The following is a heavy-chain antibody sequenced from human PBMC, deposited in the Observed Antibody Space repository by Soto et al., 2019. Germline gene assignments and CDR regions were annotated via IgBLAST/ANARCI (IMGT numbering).Heavy chain of an antibody. CDR3: ARDRNVVVVATFGWFDP. CDR1: GGTFSSYT. CDR2: IIPILGIA. J-gene: IGHJ5*02. D-gene: IGHD2-15*01. Sequence: QVQLVQSGAEVKKPGSSVKVSSKASGGTFSSYTISWVRQAPGQGLEWMGRIIPILGIANYAQKFQGRVTITADKSTSTAYMELSSLRSEDTAVYYCARDRNVVVVATFGWFDPWGQGTLVTVSS. V-gene: IGHV1-69*08.